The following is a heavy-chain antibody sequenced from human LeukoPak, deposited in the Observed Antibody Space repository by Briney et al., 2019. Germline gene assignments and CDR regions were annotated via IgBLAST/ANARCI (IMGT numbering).Heavy chain of an antibody. CDR1: GDSVSSNSAA. D-gene: IGHD5-18*01. V-gene: IGHV6-1*01. CDR2: TYYRSKWCN. Sequence: SQTLSLTCAISGDSVSSNSAAWNWIRQSPSRGLEWLGRTYYRSKWCNDYAVSVKSRITINPDTSKNQFSLQLHSVIPEDTAVYYCARGSNGYGEVDTAVDLDYWGQGTLVTVSS. CDR3: ARGSNGYGEVDTAVDLDY. J-gene: IGHJ4*02.